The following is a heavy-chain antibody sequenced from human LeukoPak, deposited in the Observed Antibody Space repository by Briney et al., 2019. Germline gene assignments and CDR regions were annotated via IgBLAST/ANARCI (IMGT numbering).Heavy chain of an antibody. J-gene: IGHJ5*02. CDR1: GGSISSYY. CDR3: ARISGYSYGYWGWFDP. CDR2: IYYSGST. D-gene: IGHD5-18*01. Sequence: SETLSLTCTVSGGSISSYYWSWIRQPPGKGREWIGYIYYSGSTNYNPSLKSRVTISVDTSKNQFSLKLSSVTAADTAVYYCARISGYSYGYWGWFDPWGQGTLVTVSS. V-gene: IGHV4-59*01.